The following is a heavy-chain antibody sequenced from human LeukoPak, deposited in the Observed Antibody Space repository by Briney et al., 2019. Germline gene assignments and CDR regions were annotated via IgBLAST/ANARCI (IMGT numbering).Heavy chain of an antibody. J-gene: IGHJ6*02. CDR2: INHSGST. D-gene: IGHD6-13*01. Sequence: PSETLSLTCAVYGGSFSGYYWSWIRQPPGKGLEWIGEINHSGSTNYNPSLKSRVTISVDTSKNQFSLKLSSVTAADTAVYYCARHPRRYSSSWYYYYYGMDVWGQGTTVTVSS. CDR3: ARHPRRYSSSWYYYYYGMDV. CDR1: GGSFSGYY. V-gene: IGHV4-34*01.